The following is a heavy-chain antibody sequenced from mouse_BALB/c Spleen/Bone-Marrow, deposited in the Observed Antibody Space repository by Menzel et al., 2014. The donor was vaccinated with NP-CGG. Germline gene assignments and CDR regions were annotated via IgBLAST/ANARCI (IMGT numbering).Heavy chain of an antibody. CDR3: ATLTGTFDY. CDR1: GFNIKDPY. D-gene: IGHD4-1*01. Sequence: VQLQQSRAELVKPGASVKLSCTTSGFNIKDPYIHWVKQRPEQGLEWIGRIDPANYNTQYDPKFQGKATITADTPSNAAYLQLNSLTSEDTAVYYCATLTGTFDYWGQGTPVTVSA. CDR2: IDPANYNT. J-gene: IGHJ3*01. V-gene: IGHV14-3*02.